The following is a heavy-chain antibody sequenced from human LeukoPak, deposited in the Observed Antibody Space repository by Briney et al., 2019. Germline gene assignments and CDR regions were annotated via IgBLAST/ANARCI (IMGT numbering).Heavy chain of an antibody. V-gene: IGHV7-4-1*02. CDR3: AVGDTAMVVCPLDY. J-gene: IGHJ4*02. CDR1: GYTFISYA. D-gene: IGHD5-18*01. Sequence: ASVKVSCKASGYTFISYAMNWVRQAPGQGLEWMGWINTNTGNPTYAQGFTGRFVFSLDTSVSTAYLQISSLKAEDTAVYYCAVGDTAMVVCPLDYWGQGTLVTVSS. CDR2: INTNTGNP.